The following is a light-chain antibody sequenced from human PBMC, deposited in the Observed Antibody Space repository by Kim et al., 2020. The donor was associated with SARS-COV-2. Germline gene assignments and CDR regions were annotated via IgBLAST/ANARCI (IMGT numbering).Light chain of an antibody. CDR3: NSRDSSGNHLSVV. Sequence: SSELTQDPAVSVALGQTVRITCQGDSLRSYYASWYQQKPGQAPVLVIHGKNNRPSGISDRFSGSSSGNTASLTITGAQAVDEADYYCNSRDSSGNHLSVV. CDR2: GKN. CDR1: SLRSYY. V-gene: IGLV3-19*01. J-gene: IGLJ2*01.